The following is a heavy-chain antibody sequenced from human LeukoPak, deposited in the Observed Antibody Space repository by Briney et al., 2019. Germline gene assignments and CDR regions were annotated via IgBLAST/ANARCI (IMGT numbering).Heavy chain of an antibody. Sequence: PSETLSLTCAVSGYSISSGYYWGWIRQPPGKGLEWIGSIYHSGSTYYNPSLKSRVTISVDTSKNQFSLKLSSVTAADTAVYYCARQKNDYITMIVVDSYNWFDPWGQGTLVTVSS. J-gene: IGHJ5*02. V-gene: IGHV4-38-2*01. CDR1: GYSISSGYY. D-gene: IGHD3-22*01. CDR3: ARQKNDYITMIVVDSYNWFDP. CDR2: IYHSGST.